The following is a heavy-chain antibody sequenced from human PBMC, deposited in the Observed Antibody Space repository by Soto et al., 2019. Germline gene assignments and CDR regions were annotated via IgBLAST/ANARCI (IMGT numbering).Heavy chain of an antibody. J-gene: IGHJ4*02. CDR1: GGTFDSNA. CDR3: ARDNDYGDSAFDY. D-gene: IGHD4-17*01. CDR2: ISAYNGNT. V-gene: IGHV1-18*01. Sequence: ASVKVSWKASGGTFDSNAISWVRLAPGQGLEWMGGISAYNGNTNYAQKLQGRVTMTTDTSTSTAYMELRSLRSDDTAVYYCARDNDYGDSAFDYWGQGTLVTVSS.